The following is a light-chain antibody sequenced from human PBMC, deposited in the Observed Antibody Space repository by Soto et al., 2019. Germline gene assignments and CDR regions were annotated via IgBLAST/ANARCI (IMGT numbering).Light chain of an antibody. CDR1: QSIHTS. CDR3: QQYNNWPQIT. V-gene: IGKV3D-15*01. Sequence: EIVLTQSPGTLSLSPGERATLSCRASQSIHTSLAWYQQKSGKPPRLVIYDSTLRANGVPDRFGGSRSGTEFTLTISSLQSEDFAVYYCQQYNNWPQITFGQGTRLEIK. J-gene: IGKJ5*01. CDR2: DST.